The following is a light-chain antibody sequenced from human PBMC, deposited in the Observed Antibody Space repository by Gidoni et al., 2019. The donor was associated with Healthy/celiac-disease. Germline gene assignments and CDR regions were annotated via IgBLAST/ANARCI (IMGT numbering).Light chain of an antibody. V-gene: IGKV3-15*01. J-gene: IGKJ2*01. CDR3: QQYNNWPRQVYT. CDR1: QRVSSN. Sequence: EIVMTQSPATLSVSPGERATLSCRASQRVSSNLAWYQQKPGQAPRLLIYGASTRATGLPARFSGSGSGTEFTLTISSLQSEDFAVYYCQQYNNWPRQVYTCGQGTKLEIK. CDR2: GAS.